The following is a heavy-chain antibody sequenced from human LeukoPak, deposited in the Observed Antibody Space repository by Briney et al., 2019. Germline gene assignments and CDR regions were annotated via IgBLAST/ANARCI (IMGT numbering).Heavy chain of an antibody. CDR1: GFTFSSYS. CDR2: ISSSSSTI. Sequence: PGGSLRLSCAASGFTFSSYSMNWVRQAPGKGLEWVSYISSSSSTIYYADSVKGRFTISRDNAKNSLYLQMNSLRAEDTAVYYCARSDYGDYPKSWFDPWGQGTLVTVSS. J-gene: IGHJ5*02. D-gene: IGHD4-17*01. V-gene: IGHV3-48*04. CDR3: ARSDYGDYPKSWFDP.